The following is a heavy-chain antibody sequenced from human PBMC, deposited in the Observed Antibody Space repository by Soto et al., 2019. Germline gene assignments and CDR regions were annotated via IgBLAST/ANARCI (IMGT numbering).Heavy chain of an antibody. CDR3: ARSSSSWYNPAKYFQH. Sequence: SETLSLTCAVYGGSFSGYYLSWIRQPPGKGLEWIGEINHSGSTNYNPSLKSRVTISVDTSKNQFSLKLSSVTAADTAVYYCARSSSSWYNPAKYFQHWGQGTLVTVSS. J-gene: IGHJ1*01. CDR1: GGSFSGYY. V-gene: IGHV4-34*01. D-gene: IGHD6-13*01. CDR2: INHSGST.